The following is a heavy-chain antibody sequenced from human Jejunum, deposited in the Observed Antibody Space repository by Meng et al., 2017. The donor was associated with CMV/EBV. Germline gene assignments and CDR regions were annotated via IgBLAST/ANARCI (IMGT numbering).Heavy chain of an antibody. D-gene: IGHD2-15*01. CDR1: GYTLTDHF. J-gene: IGHJ4*02. Sequence: VQSGAEVTKAGTSVQVSCKASGYTLTDHFMHGVLQPPGQGLEWMAWINLSSGDTHSAQKFQCRVTMTRDTSISTAYMELSSLTSEDTAIYYCAREAAEKKWGQGNLVTVSS. CDR3: AREAAEKK. CDR2: INLSSGDT. V-gene: IGHV1-2*02.